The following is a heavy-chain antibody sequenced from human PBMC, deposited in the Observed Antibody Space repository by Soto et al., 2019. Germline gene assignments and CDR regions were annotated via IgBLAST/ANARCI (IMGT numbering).Heavy chain of an antibody. D-gene: IGHD3-9*01. Sequence: TSETLSLTCAVYGGSFSGYYWSWIRQPPGKRLEWIGETIQSGTTNYNPSLKSRATISLDTSKNQFSLKLSSVTAADTAVYYCARRVYYDVLTDWYFDSWGKGNMVTVS. V-gene: IGHV4-34*12. CDR3: ARRVYYDVLTDWYFDS. CDR2: TIQSGTT. J-gene: IGHJ4*02. CDR1: GGSFSGYY.